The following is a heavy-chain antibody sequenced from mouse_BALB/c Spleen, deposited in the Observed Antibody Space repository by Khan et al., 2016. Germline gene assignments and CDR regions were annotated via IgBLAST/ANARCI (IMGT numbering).Heavy chain of an antibody. Sequence: QVQLQQSGAELAKPGASVKMSCKASGYTFTSYWMHWVKQRPGQGLEWIGYINPSTGYTEYNQKFKDKATLTADKSSSTAYMQLSSLTSEDSAVYYCANYVSSYYAMDYWGQGTSGTVSS. D-gene: IGHD1-1*01. V-gene: IGHV1-7*01. CDR2: INPSTGYT. CDR1: GYTFTSYW. CDR3: ANYVSSYYAMDY. J-gene: IGHJ4*01.